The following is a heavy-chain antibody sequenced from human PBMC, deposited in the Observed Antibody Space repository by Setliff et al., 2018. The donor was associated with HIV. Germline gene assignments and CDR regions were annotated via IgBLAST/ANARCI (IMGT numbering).Heavy chain of an antibody. V-gene: IGHV4-4*07. CDR3: ARDRPHYDYVWGSYPHAFDT. Sequence: PSETLSLTCTVSGGSISSYYWSWIRQPAGKGLEWLGRIYTSGSTNYNPSLKSRVTMSVDTSKNQFSLKLSSVTAADTVVYYCARDRPHYDYVWGSYPHAFDTWGQGTMVTVS. CDR2: IYTSGST. J-gene: IGHJ3*02. CDR1: GGSISSYY. D-gene: IGHD3-16*02.